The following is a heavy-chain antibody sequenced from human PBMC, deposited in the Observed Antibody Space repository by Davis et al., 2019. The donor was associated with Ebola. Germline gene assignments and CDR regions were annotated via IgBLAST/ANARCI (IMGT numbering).Heavy chain of an antibody. CDR3: AKVASGYSYGYHYYYGMDV. CDR2: ISYDGSNK. CDR1: GFTFSSYW. V-gene: IGHV3-30*18. D-gene: IGHD5-18*01. Sequence: GGSLRLSCAASGFTFSSYWMSWVRQAPGRGLEWVAVISYDGSNKYYADSVKGRFTISRDNSKNTLYLQMNSLRAEDTAVYYCAKVASGYSYGYHYYYGMDVWGQGTTVTVSS. J-gene: IGHJ6*02.